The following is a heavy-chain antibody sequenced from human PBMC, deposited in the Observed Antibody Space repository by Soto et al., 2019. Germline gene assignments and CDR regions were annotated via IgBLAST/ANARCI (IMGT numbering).Heavy chain of an antibody. CDR3: AKRSGQLAVNLFDP. Sequence: DVQLVESGGGLVQPGGSLRLSCAASGFTFSSYAMSWVLQAPGKGLEWVSAISGSVGSTYYADSVKGRFTISRDNSKNTLYLQMNRLGDEDTSVYYCAKRSGQLAVNLFDPWGQGTLVTVSS. V-gene: IGHV3-23*04. D-gene: IGHD6-6*01. J-gene: IGHJ5*02. CDR1: GFTFSSYA. CDR2: ISGSVGST.